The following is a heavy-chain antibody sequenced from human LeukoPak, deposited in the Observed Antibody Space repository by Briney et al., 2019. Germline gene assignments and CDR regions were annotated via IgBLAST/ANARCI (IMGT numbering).Heavy chain of an antibody. CDR1: GFTVSSNY. CDR3: ARDQNSYGYCYFDY. CDR2: ISRSSSYV. J-gene: IGHJ4*02. D-gene: IGHD5-18*01. V-gene: IGHV3-21*01. Sequence: GGSLRLSCAASGFTVSSNYMSWVRQAPGKGLEWVSSISRSSSYVYYAASVKGRFTISRDNAKNSLYLQMNSLRAEDTAVYYCARDQNSYGYCYFDYWGQGTLVTASS.